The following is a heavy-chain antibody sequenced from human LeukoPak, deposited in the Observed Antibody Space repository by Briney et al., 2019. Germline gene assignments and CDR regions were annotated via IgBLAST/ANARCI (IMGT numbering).Heavy chain of an antibody. Sequence: ICYDGSNKYYSDSVKRRFTISRDNSKNTLYLQMNSLRVEDTAVYYCARAPSGFTYGPGDHWGQGTLVTVSS. CDR2: ICYDGSNK. V-gene: IGHV3-33*01. D-gene: IGHD5-18*01. J-gene: IGHJ4*02. CDR3: ARAPSGFTYGPGDH.